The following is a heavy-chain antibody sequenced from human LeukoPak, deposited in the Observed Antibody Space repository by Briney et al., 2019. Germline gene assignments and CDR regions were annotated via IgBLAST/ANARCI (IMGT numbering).Heavy chain of an antibody. CDR2: ISYDGSNK. Sequence: GRSLRLSCAASGFTFSSYGMHWVRQAPGKGLEWVAVISYDGSNKYYADSVKGRFTISRDNSKNTLYLQMNSLRAEDTAVYYCAKDGPAVGLTDYWGQGTLVTVSS. CDR3: AKDGPAVGLTDY. D-gene: IGHD6-19*01. V-gene: IGHV3-30*18. J-gene: IGHJ4*02. CDR1: GFTFSSYG.